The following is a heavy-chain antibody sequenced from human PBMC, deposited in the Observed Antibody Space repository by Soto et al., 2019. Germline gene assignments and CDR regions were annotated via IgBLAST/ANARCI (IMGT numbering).Heavy chain of an antibody. V-gene: IGHV3-23*01. CDR3: TKDAEAYDFEFEK. D-gene: IGHD3-3*01. J-gene: IGHJ3*01. Sequence: GGSLRLSCATSGFSFSNYGMNWVRQAPGKGLEWVSGITKTGRSTFIADSVRGRFTISRDNLKNIMYLQMNSLRVDDTALYYCTKDAEAYDFEFEKWGQGTKVT. CDR2: ITKTGRST. CDR1: GFSFSNYG.